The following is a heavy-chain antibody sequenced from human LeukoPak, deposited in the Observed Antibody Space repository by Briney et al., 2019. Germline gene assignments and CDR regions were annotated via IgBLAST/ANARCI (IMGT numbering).Heavy chain of an antibody. D-gene: IGHD2-21*01. CDR1: RFTFRNYA. Sequence: GGSLRLSCVASRFTFRNYAMSWVSQAPGKGLESVSTISGSASDTHYADSVKGRFTISRDNSKNTLYLHMDSLRAEDTAVYYCAKDGEDWGQGTLVTVSS. J-gene: IGHJ4*02. CDR2: ISGSASDT. V-gene: IGHV3-23*01. CDR3: AKDGED.